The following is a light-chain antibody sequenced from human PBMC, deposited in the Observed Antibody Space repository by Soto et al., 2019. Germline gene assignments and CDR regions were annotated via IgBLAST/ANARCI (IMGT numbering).Light chain of an antibody. CDR2: WAS. CDR1: RSVLYSSNNKNY. Sequence: DIVMTQSPDSLAVSLGERATINCKSSRSVLYSSNNKNYLAWYQQQPGQPPKLLIYWASIRESGVPDRFSGSGSGTDFTLTISRLEPEDFAVYYCQQYGSSPFTFGPGTKVDIK. J-gene: IGKJ3*01. V-gene: IGKV4-1*01. CDR3: QQYGSSPFT.